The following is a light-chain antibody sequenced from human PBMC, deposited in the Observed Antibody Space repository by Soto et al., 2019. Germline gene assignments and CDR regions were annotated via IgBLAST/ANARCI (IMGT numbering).Light chain of an antibody. V-gene: IGKV1-33*01. CDR2: DAS. J-gene: IGKJ4*01. Sequence: DIQMTQSPSSLSASVGDRVTITCQASQDISNYLNWYQQKPGKAPKLLIYDASNLETGVPSRFSGSGSGTDFTFTISSLQPEDIATYYCQPYDNLPPRLTFGGGTKVEIK. CDR3: QPYDNLPPRLT. CDR1: QDISNY.